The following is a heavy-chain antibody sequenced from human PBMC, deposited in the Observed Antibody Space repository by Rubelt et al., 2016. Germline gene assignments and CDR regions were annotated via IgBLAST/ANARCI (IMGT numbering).Heavy chain of an antibody. V-gene: IGHV4-38-2*02. D-gene: IGHD6-13*01. CDR2: IYHSGST. J-gene: IGHJ5*02. CDR3: ARAAASTLAFDP. Sequence: QVQLQESGPGLVKPSETLSLTCTVSGYSISSGYYWGWIRQPPGKGLEWIGSIYHSGSTYYNPSLKSRVTISVDTSKNQFSLKLSAVTAADTAVYYCARAAASTLAFDPWGQGTLVTVSS. CDR1: GYSISSGYY.